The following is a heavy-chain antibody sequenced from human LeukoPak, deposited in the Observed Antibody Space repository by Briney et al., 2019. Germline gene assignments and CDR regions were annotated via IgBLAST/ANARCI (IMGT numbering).Heavy chain of an antibody. CDR3: ARALRVAATRGVANWFDP. J-gene: IGHJ5*02. CDR2: IYYSGST. Sequence: SQTLSVTCTVSGGSISSGGYYGSWIRQHPGKGLEWIGYIYYSGSTYYNPSLKSRVTISVDTSKNQFSLKLSSVTAADTAVYYCARALRVAATRGVANWFDPWGQGTLVTVSS. V-gene: IGHV4-31*03. CDR1: GGSISSGGYY. D-gene: IGHD2-15*01.